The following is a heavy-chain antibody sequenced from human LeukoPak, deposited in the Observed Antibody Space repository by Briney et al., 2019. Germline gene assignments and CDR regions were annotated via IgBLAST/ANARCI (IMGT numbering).Heavy chain of an antibody. CDR2: ISSNGATT. V-gene: IGHV3-64D*06. D-gene: IGHD5-18*01. Sequence: PGGSLRLSCSASGFTFNRFYLHWVRQAPGKGLEFVSHISSNGATTYYADSVKGRFTISRDNSKNTLYLQMSSLRADDTAVYYCARDNSGYSYGQYYFDYWGQGTLVTVSS. CDR3: ARDNSGYSYGQYYFDY. J-gene: IGHJ4*02. CDR1: GFTFNRFY.